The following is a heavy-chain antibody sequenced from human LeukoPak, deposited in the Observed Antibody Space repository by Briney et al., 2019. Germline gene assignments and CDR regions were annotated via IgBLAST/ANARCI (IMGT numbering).Heavy chain of an antibody. Sequence: PSETLSLTCAVYGGSFSGYYWSWIRQPPGKGLEWIGEINHSGSTNYNPSLKSRVTISVDTSKNQFSLKLSSVTAADTAVYYRARVGTRPISRWGQGTLVTVSS. CDR2: INHSGST. CDR1: GGSFSGYY. V-gene: IGHV4-34*01. CDR3: ARVGTRPISR. D-gene: IGHD1-14*01. J-gene: IGHJ4*02.